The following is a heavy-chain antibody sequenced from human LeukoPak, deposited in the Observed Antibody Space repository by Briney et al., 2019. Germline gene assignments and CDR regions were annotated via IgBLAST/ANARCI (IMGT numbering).Heavy chain of an antibody. CDR1: GYTFTGYY. CDR2: INPNSGGT. V-gene: IGHV1-2*06. CDR3: ARDRGDDSSGYYYPDY. Sequence: ASVKASCKASGYTFTGYYMHWVRQAPGQGLEWMGRINPNSGGTNYAQKFQGRVTMTRDTSISTAYMELSRLRSDDTAVYYCARDRGDDSSGYYYPDYWGQGTLVTVSS. J-gene: IGHJ4*02. D-gene: IGHD3-22*01.